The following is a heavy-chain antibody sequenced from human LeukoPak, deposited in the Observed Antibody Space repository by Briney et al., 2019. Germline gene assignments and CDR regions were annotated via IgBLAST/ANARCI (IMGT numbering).Heavy chain of an antibody. V-gene: IGHV5-51*01. CDR1: GYSFTSYW. CDR3: ARHGTYYYDSSGYNDY. Sequence: GESLKISCKGSGYSFTSYWIGWVRQMPGKGLEWMGIIYPGDSDTRYSPSFQGQVTISADKSISTAYLQWSSLKASDTAMYCCARHGTYYYDSSGYNDYWGQGTLVTVSS. CDR2: IYPGDSDT. D-gene: IGHD3-22*01. J-gene: IGHJ4*02.